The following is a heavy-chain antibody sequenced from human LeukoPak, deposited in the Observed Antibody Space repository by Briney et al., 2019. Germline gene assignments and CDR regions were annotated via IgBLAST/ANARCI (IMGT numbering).Heavy chain of an antibody. J-gene: IGHJ4*02. D-gene: IGHD3-16*01. CDR2: IYYSGGT. CDR1: GDSISTNYYY. V-gene: IGHV4-39*01. Sequence: ASETLSLTCTVSGDSISTNYYYWGRIRQPPGKGLEWIGSIYYSGGTYYSPSLKSRVTISVDRSKNQFSLRLTSVTATDTAVYFCARLYYDGWGGLDYWGQGTLVTVSA. CDR3: ARLYYDGWGGLDY.